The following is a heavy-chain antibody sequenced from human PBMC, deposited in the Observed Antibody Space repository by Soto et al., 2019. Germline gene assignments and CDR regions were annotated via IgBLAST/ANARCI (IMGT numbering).Heavy chain of an antibody. V-gene: IGHV3-23*01. CDR2: ISGSGGST. J-gene: IGHJ4*02. CDR3: AKPGEDIVLVPAAAFDY. D-gene: IGHD2-2*01. Sequence: PGGSLRLSCXASGFTFSSYAMSWVRQAPGKGLEWVSAISGSGGSTYYADSVKGRFTISRDNSKNTLYLQMNSLRAEDTAVYYCAKPGEDIVLVPAAAFDYWGQGTLVTVSS. CDR1: GFTFSSYA.